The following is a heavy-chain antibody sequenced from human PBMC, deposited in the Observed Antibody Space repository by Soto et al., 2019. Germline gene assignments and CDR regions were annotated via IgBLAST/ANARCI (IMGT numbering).Heavy chain of an antibody. V-gene: IGHV3-30-3*01. CDR3: ARDPKTSGGQHWAFSDSDS. CDR1: GFSFSIST. J-gene: IGHJ5*01. D-gene: IGHD7-27*01. CDR2: ISYDGTNK. Sequence: GASLRLSCAASGFSFSISTMHWVRQAPGKGPEWVALISYDGTNKFYADSVNGRFTISRDNSNITLYWQEDSLRPEDAAVYYCARDPKTSGGQHWAFSDSDSWGRGTLVTVSS.